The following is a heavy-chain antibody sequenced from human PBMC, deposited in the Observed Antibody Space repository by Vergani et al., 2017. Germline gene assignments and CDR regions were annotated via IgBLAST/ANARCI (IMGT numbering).Heavy chain of an antibody. CDR1: GGSISSYY. Sequence: QVQLQESGPGLVKPSETLSLTCTVSGGSISSYYWSWIRQPPGKGLEWIGYIYYSGSTNYNPSLKSRVTISVDTSKNQFSPKLSSVTAADTAVYYCARYRVGDSSGYYSYFDYWGQGTLVTVSS. D-gene: IGHD3-22*01. CDR2: IYYSGST. V-gene: IGHV4-59*01. CDR3: ARYRVGDSSGYYSYFDY. J-gene: IGHJ4*02.